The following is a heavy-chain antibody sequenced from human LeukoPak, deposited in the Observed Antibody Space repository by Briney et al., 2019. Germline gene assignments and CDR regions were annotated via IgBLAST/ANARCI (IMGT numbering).Heavy chain of an antibody. CDR3: ARDSHYDFWSGYYTPFDY. CDR1: GFTFSSYS. V-gene: IGHV3-48*02. D-gene: IGHD3-3*01. CDR2: ISSSSSTI. Sequence: GGSLRLSCAVSGFTFSSYSMNWVRQAPGKGLEWVSYISSSSSTIYYADSVKGRFTISRDNAKNSLYLQMNSLRDEDTAVYYCARDSHYDFWSGYYTPFDYWGQGTLVTVSS. J-gene: IGHJ4*02.